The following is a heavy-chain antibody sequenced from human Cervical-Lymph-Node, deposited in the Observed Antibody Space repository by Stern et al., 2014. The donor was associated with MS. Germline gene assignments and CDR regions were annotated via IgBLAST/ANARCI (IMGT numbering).Heavy chain of an antibody. V-gene: IGHV4-39*01. J-gene: IGHJ2*01. CDR2: IYYSGST. CDR3: ARHESRLVGPWRNWYFDL. CDR1: GGSISSSSYY. Sequence: VHLVESGPGLVKPSETLSLTCTVSGGSISSSSYYWGWIRQPPGKGLEWIGSIYYSGSTYYNPSLKSRVTISVDTSKNQFSLKLSSVTAADTAVYYCARHESRLVGPWRNWYFDLWGRGTLVTVSS. D-gene: IGHD6-6*01.